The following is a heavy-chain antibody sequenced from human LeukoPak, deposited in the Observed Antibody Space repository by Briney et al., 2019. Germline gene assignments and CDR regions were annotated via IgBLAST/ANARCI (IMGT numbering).Heavy chain of an antibody. D-gene: IGHD6-13*01. CDR2: INWNGGST. V-gene: IGHV3-20*04. J-gene: IGHJ6*03. CDR3: ARDGLVVAAAGEYYYYYMDV. CDR1: GFTFDDYG. Sequence: PGGSLRLSCAASGFTFDDYGMSWVRQAPGKGLEWVSGINWNGGSTGYADSVKGRFTISRDNAKNSLYLQMNSLRAEDTALYYCARDGLVVAAAGEYYYYYMDVWGKGTTVTVSS.